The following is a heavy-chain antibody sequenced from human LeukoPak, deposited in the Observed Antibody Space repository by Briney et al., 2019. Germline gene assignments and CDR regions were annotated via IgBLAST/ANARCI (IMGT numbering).Heavy chain of an antibody. CDR3: ARDPGSMIGHAFDI. V-gene: IGHV3-33*01. J-gene: IGHJ3*02. CDR2: IWYDGSNK. CDR1: GFTFSSYG. Sequence: GGSLRLSCAASGFTFSSYGMHWVRQAPGKGLEWVAVIWYDGSNKYYADSVKGRFTISRDNSKNTLYLQMNSLRAEDTAVYYCARDPGSMIGHAFDIWGQGTTVTVSS. D-gene: IGHD3-22*01.